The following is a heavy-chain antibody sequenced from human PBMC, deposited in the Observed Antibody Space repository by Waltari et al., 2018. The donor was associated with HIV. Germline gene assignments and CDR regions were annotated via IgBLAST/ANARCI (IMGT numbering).Heavy chain of an antibody. Sequence: QVHLVQSGAELRKPGASVTVSCKASGYNFPNYGITWVRQASGQGLEWMGWISGYNGDTKYAQKVRGRVTMTTDTSTSKAYLEMGSLRFDDTAVYYCARDHYYGSSGYYSDYWGQGTLVTVSS. CDR1: GYNFPNYG. CDR2: ISGYNGDT. V-gene: IGHV1-18*01. J-gene: IGHJ4*02. CDR3: ARDHYYGSSGYYSDY. D-gene: IGHD3-22*01.